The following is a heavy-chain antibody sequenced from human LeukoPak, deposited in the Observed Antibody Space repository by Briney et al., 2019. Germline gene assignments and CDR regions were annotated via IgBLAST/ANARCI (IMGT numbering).Heavy chain of an antibody. CDR1: GFTFSSYS. Sequence: PGGSLRLSCAASGFTFSSYSMNWVRQAPGKGLEWVSYISSSGSTIYYADSVKGRFTISRDNVKNSLYLQMNSLRAEDTAVYYYAELGITMIGGVWGKGTTATISS. D-gene: IGHD3-10*02. J-gene: IGHJ6*04. V-gene: IGHV3-48*04. CDR2: ISSSGSTI. CDR3: AELGITMIGGV.